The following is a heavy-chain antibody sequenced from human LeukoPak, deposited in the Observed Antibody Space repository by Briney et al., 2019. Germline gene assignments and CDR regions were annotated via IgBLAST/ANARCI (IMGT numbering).Heavy chain of an antibody. CDR2: IWYDGSNK. D-gene: IGHD5-18*01. V-gene: IGHV3-33*06. CDR3: AKDRRYSYGPTDG. J-gene: IGHJ4*02. Sequence: GRSLRLSCAASGFTFSSYGMHWVRQAPGKGLEWVAVIWYDGSNKYYADSVKGRFTISRDNSKNTLYLQMNSLRAEDTAVYYCAKDRRYSYGPTDGWGQGTLVTVSS. CDR1: GFTFSSYG.